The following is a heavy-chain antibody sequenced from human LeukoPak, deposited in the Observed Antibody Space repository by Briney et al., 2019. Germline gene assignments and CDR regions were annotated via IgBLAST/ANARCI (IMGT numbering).Heavy chain of an antibody. V-gene: IGHV3-23*01. J-gene: IGHJ4*02. CDR3: ARDQYYDFWSGHRTFDY. CDR1: GFPLSSYA. CDR2: TSSSDPGT. Sequence: GGSLRLSCAASGFPLSSYAMSWVRQASGKGLEWVSATSSSDPGTYYADSVRGRFTISRDNSKNTLYLQMNSLRAEDTAVYYCARDQYYDFWSGHRTFDYWGQGTLVIVSS. D-gene: IGHD3-3*01.